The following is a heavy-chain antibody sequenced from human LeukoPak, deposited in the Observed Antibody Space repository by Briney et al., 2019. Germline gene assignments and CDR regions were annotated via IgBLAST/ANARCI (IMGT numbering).Heavy chain of an antibody. CDR2: IYYSGST. CDR1: GGSISSYY. D-gene: IGHD2-2*01. Sequence: SETLSLTCTVSGGSISSYYWSWIRQPPGKGLEWIGYIYYSGSTNYNPSLKSRVTISVDTSKNQFSLKLSSVTAADTAVYYCARDLGCSSTSCYALDPPNWFDPWGQGTLVTVSS. V-gene: IGHV4-59*12. CDR3: ARDLGCSSTSCYALDPPNWFDP. J-gene: IGHJ5*02.